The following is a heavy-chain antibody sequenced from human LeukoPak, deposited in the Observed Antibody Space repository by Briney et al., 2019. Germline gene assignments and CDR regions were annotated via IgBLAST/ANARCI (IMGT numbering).Heavy chain of an antibody. Sequence: MPSETLSLTCTVSGGSISGYYWSWIRQPPGKGLEWIGYMYYSGSGSANYNPSLKSRVTISVDTSKNQFSLKLSSVTAADTAVYYCARRGGHGGSFDYWGQGTLVTVSS. CDR1: GGSISGYY. CDR3: ARRGGHGGSFDY. D-gene: IGHD4-23*01. CDR2: MYYSGSGSA. V-gene: IGHV4-59*08. J-gene: IGHJ4*02.